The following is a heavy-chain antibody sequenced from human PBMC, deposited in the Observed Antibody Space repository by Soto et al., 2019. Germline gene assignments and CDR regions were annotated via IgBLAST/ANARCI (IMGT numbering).Heavy chain of an antibody. CDR2: ISPIFGTP. V-gene: IGHV1-69*01. Sequence: QVQLVQSGAEVKKPGSSVTVSCKASGGTFSSYTISWVRQAPGQGLECMAGISPIFGTPIYAQKFQDTVTITAADSTKTAYMEMTRMTSEDTAVADCACVVVGSRLSLDYWVQGTLVTISS. CDR3: ACVVVGSRLSLDY. CDR1: GGTFSSYT. D-gene: IGHD2-21*01. J-gene: IGHJ4*02.